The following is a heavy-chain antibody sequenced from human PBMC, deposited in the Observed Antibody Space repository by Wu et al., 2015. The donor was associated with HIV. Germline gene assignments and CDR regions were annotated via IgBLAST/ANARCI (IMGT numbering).Heavy chain of an antibody. Sequence: QVQLVQSGAEMKKPGASVRVSCRASGYILTSHPISWVRQTPGQGLEWMGWINPKSGDTDYAQKFQGRVTMTRDTSITTAYMELSRLRSDDTAVYYCASRYDFWSGYILWGQGTLVTVSS. D-gene: IGHD3-3*01. V-gene: IGHV1-2*02. CDR3: ASRYDFWSGYIL. CDR1: GYILTSHP. CDR2: INPKSGDT. J-gene: IGHJ4*02.